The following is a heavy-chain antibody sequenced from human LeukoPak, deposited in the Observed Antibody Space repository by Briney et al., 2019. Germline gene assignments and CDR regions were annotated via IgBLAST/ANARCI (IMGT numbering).Heavy chain of an antibody. CDR3: ARDLGTRKSIAFAD. J-gene: IGHJ4*02. CDR1: GFSFSSYR. D-gene: IGHD6-6*01. Sequence: GSLRLSCAASGFSFSSYRMNWVRQAPGKGLEWVASISSNNGYIYYADSVKGRFTISRDNGENSLHLQMKSLRAEDAAVYYCARDLGTRKSIAFADWGQGTLVTVSS. CDR2: ISSNNGYI. V-gene: IGHV3-21*01.